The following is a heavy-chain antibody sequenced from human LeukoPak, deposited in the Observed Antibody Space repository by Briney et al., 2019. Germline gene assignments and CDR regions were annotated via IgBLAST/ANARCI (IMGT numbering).Heavy chain of an antibody. D-gene: IGHD6-13*01. CDR1: GFTFSSYS. Sequence: PGGSLRLSCAASGFTFSSYSMNWVRLAPRQGIEWISYISAGGTPVYYADSVVGRFTVSRDNEKNSLYLQLNSLRADDTAVYYCARDFRSSSWYIGDY. J-gene: IGHJ4*01. CDR3: ARDFRSSSWYIGDY. V-gene: IGHV3-48*01. CDR2: ISAGGTPV.